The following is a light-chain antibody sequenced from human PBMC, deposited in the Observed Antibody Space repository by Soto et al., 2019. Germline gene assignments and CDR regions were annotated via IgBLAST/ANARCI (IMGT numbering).Light chain of an antibody. V-gene: IGKV3-11*01. CDR3: QQRNYWPIT. J-gene: IGKJ5*01. CDR1: QIISSY. Sequence: EIVLTQSPATLSLSPGERATLSCRASQIISSYLAWYQQKPGQAPRLLIYDASNRATAIPARFSGSGSGTDFTLTISSLEPEDFAVYYCQQRNYWPITFGQGTRLESK. CDR2: DAS.